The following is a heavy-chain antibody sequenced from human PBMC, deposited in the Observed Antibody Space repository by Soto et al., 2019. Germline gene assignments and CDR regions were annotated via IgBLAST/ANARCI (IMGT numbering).Heavy chain of an antibody. D-gene: IGHD1-7*01. J-gene: IGHJ6*02. V-gene: IGHV1-69*13. Sequence: SVKVSCKASGGTFSSYSVSWVRQAPGQGLEWMGGIIPLFGTTSYAQKFQGRVTITADESTNTAYMELSSLRSEDTAVYYCARETGTLYYYYYGMDVWGQGTTVTVSS. CDR2: IIPLFGTT. CDR1: GGTFSSYS. CDR3: ARETGTLYYYYYGMDV.